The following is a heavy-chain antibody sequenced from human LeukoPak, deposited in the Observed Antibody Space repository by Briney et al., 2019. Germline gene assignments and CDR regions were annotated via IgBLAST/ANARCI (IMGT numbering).Heavy chain of an antibody. Sequence: GGSLRLSCAASGFTFSSSAMHWVRQAPGKGLEWVAIISYDGTNKYYADSVKGRFTISRDNSNNMLYLQMNSLRAEDTAVYYCAKKAHYDAYAKYFNYWGQGTLVTVSS. J-gene: IGHJ4*02. V-gene: IGHV3-30*04. CDR2: ISYDGTNK. CDR1: GFTFSSSA. CDR3: AKKAHYDAYAKYFNY. D-gene: IGHD4-17*01.